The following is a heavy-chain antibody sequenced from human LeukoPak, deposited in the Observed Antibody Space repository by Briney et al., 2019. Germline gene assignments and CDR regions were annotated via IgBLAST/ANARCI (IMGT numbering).Heavy chain of an antibody. CDR2: IYHSGST. J-gene: IGHJ3*02. Sequence: NPSETLSLTCTVSGYSISSGYYWGWIRQPPGKGLEWIGSIYHSGSTYYNPSLKSRVTISVDTSKNQFSLKLSSVTAADTAVYYCAREPLHYYGSGRSDAFDIWGQGTMVTVSS. V-gene: IGHV4-38-2*02. CDR3: AREPLHYYGSGRSDAFDI. CDR1: GYSISSGYY. D-gene: IGHD3-10*01.